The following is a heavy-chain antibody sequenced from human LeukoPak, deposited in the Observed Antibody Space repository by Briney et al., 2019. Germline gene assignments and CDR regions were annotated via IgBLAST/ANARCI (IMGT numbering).Heavy chain of an antibody. V-gene: IGHV3-11*04. J-gene: IGHJ4*02. CDR3: AGSSGYSYGYIDY. Sequence: GGSLRLSCAASGFTFSDYYMSWLRQAPGKGLEWVSYISSSGSTIYYTDSVKGRFTISRDNGKNSLYLQMNSLRAEDTAVYYCAGSSGYSYGYIDYWGQGTLVTVSS. CDR1: GFTFSDYY. CDR2: ISSSGSTI. D-gene: IGHD5-18*01.